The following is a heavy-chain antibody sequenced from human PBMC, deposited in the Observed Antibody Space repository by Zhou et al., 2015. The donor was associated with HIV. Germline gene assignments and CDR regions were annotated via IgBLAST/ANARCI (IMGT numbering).Heavy chain of an antibody. CDR1: AFTFHDFY. CDR3: VLARDQELVS. CDR2: VSYGDMKT. J-gene: IGHJ4*02. D-gene: IGHD6-6*01. V-gene: IGHV1-46*02. Sequence: QSGPVVQAPGASVKISCKSIAFTFHDFYIHWVRERPGQGLQWVGVVSYGDMKTEYGPTFLGRITSTKDTSTGTLYMKLDNVRTEDTAIYYCVLARDQELVSWGQGTLITVSS.